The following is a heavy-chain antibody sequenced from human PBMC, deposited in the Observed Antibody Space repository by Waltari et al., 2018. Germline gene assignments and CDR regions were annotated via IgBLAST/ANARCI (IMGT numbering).Heavy chain of an antibody. D-gene: IGHD6-13*01. V-gene: IGHV1-2*06. CDR3: ARGGLAGTRKDAFDI. Sequence: QVQLVQSGAEVKKPGASVKVSCKASGYTFTGYYMHWVRQAPGQGLEWRGRINPNSGGTNYAQKFQGRVTMTRDTSISTAYMELSRLRSDDTAVYYCARGGLAGTRKDAFDIWGQGTMVTVSS. J-gene: IGHJ3*02. CDR2: INPNSGGT. CDR1: GYTFTGYY.